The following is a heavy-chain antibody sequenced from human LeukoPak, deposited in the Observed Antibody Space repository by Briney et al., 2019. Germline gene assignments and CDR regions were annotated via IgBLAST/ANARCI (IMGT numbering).Heavy chain of an antibody. CDR2: ISGSGGGT. CDR3: ARDRLTTVTTFHFDY. V-gene: IGHV3-23*01. D-gene: IGHD4-17*01. J-gene: IGHJ4*02. CDR1: GFTFSSYA. Sequence: GGSLRLSCAASGFTFSSYAMSCVRQAPGKGLEWVSAISGSGGGTYYADSVKGRFTISRDNSKNTLYLQMSSLRAEDTAMYYCARDRLTTVTTFHFDYWGQGTLVTVSS.